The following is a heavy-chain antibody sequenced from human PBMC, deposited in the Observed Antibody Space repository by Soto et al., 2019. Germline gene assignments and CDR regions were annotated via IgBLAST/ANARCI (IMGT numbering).Heavy chain of an antibody. Sequence: PGGSLRLSCEASGFTFSNYWMTWVRQAPGKGLEWVANIKQDGSDKYYGGSVKGRFTISRDNAKSVLYLQMISLRAEDTAVYYCASGLISVARGVHDYWGQGTLVTVSS. D-gene: IGHD3-10*01. CDR1: GFTFSNYW. CDR3: ASGLISVARGVHDY. J-gene: IGHJ4*02. V-gene: IGHV3-7*01. CDR2: IKQDGSDK.